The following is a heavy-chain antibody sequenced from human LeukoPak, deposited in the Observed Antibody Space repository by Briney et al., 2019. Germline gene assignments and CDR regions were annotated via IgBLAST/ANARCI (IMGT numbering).Heavy chain of an antibody. J-gene: IGHJ6*02. CDR2: IEDDGNKK. Sequence: PGETLRLSCATSGFTLSNFWMNWVRQAPGKGLEWVANIEDDGNKKNYVDSVKGRFTISRDNVKNSIYLQMSSLRPEDTAVYYCATYTHWVAGDVWGQGTTVTVSS. D-gene: IGHD3-16*01. CDR3: ATYTHWVAGDV. CDR1: GFTLSNFW. V-gene: IGHV3-7*01.